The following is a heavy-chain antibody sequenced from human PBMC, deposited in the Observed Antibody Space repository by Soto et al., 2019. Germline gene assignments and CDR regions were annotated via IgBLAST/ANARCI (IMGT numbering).Heavy chain of an antibody. CDR3: AKSTTESLLWFGVYFDY. CDR1: GFTFSSYA. V-gene: IGHV3-23*01. CDR2: ISGSGGST. D-gene: IGHD3-10*01. Sequence: HPGGSLRLSCAASGFTFSSYAMSWVRQAPGKGLEWVSAISGSGGSTYYADSVKGRFTISRDNSKNTLYLQMNSLRAEDTAVYYCAKSTTESLLWFGVYFDYWGQGTLVTVSS. J-gene: IGHJ4*02.